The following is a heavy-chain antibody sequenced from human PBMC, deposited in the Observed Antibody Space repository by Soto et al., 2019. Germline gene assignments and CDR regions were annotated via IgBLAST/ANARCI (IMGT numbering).Heavy chain of an antibody. V-gene: IGHV4-59*01. CDR1: GGSISGYY. J-gene: IGHJ3*02. CDR2: IYYSGST. Sequence: QVQLQESGPGLVKPSETLSLTCTVSGGSISGYYWSWIRQPPGKGLEWIGYIYYSGSTNYNPSLNSRVTISVDTSKNHFSLKLSSVTAADTAVYYCARDDLGYWSGGSCPTIWGQGTMVTVSS. CDR3: ARDDLGYWSGGSCPTI. D-gene: IGHD2-15*01.